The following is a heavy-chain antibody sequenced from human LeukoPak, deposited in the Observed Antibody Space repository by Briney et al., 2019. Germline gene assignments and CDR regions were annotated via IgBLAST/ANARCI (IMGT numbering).Heavy chain of an antibody. CDR2: IYHSGST. Sequence: SETLSLTCTVSGYSISSGYYWGWIRQPPGKGLEWIGSIYHSGSTYYNPSLKSRVTISVDTSKNQFSLKLSSVTAADTAVYYCARHPYYYGSGEVSYYFDYWGQGTLVTVSS. D-gene: IGHD3-10*01. J-gene: IGHJ4*02. CDR1: GYSISSGYY. V-gene: IGHV4-38-2*02. CDR3: ARHPYYYGSGEVSYYFDY.